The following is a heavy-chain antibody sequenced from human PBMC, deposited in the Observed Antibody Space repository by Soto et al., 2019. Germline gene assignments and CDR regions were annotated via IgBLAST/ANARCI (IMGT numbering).Heavy chain of an antibody. V-gene: IGHV1-8*01. Sequence: ASVKVSCKASGYTFTSYDINWVRQATGQGLEWMGWMNPNSGNTGYAQKFQGRVTMTRNTSISTAYMELSSLRSEDTAVYYCARGNAKRGKTGQYYFDYWGQGTLVTVSS. D-gene: IGHD4-4*01. CDR3: ARGNAKRGKTGQYYFDY. CDR1: GYTFTSYD. J-gene: IGHJ4*02. CDR2: MNPNSGNT.